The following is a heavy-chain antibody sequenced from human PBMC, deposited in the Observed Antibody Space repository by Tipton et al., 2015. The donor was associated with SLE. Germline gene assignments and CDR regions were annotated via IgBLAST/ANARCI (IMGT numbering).Heavy chain of an antibody. J-gene: IGHJ6*02. Sequence: TLSLTCTVSGGSFSDYSWSWIRQSPGKGLEWIGEINHSGSTNYNPSLKSRVTISVDTSKIQFSLKLSSVTAADTAVYYCARGRLLAWLSTSYYYYGMALWGHGTTVTVSS. CDR3: ARGRLLAWLSTSYYYYGMAL. V-gene: IGHV4-34*01. CDR2: INHSGST. D-gene: IGHD3-3*01. CDR1: GGSFSDYS.